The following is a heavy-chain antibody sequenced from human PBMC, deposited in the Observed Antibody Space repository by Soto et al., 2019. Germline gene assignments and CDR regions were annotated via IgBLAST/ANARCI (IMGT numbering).Heavy chain of an antibody. J-gene: IGHJ4*02. D-gene: IGHD6-13*01. CDR1: GFTFSNYA. V-gene: IGHV3-23*01. Sequence: GGSLRLSCAASGFTFSNYAMTWVRQAPGKGLEWVSVITGSGGGTYFVDSVKGRFTISRDNSKNTVYLQMNSLRAEDTAVYYCAKRPLTAAGFDYWGQGTLVTVAS. CDR2: ITGSGGGT. CDR3: AKRPLTAAGFDY.